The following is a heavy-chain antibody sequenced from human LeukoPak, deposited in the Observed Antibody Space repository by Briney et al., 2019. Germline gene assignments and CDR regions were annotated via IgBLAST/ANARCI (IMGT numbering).Heavy chain of an antibody. D-gene: IGHD4-17*01. CDR3: ARVTTSALDI. CDR1: GFTFSSYA. J-gene: IGHJ3*02. Sequence: GGPLRLSCAASGFTFSSYALTWVRQAPGKGLEWVSVISGIGDGNTYYADSVKGRFTISRDNSKNTLYLQMNSLRAEDTAVYYCARVTTSALDIWGQGTMVTVSS. V-gene: IGHV3-23*01. CDR2: ISGIGDGNT.